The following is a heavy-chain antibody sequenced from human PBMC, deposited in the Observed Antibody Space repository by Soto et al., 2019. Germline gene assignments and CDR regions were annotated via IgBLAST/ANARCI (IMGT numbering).Heavy chain of an antibody. CDR3: ARGLVGATDY. V-gene: IGHV3-30-3*01. D-gene: IGHD1-26*01. J-gene: IGHJ4*02. CDR2: ISYDGSNK. Sequence: GGCMRLSCAASGFTFSSYAMHWVRQAPGKGLEWVAVISYDGSNKYYADSVKGRFTISRDNSKNTLYLQMNSLRAEDTAVYYCARGLVGATDYWGQGTLVPLSS. CDR1: GFTFSSYA.